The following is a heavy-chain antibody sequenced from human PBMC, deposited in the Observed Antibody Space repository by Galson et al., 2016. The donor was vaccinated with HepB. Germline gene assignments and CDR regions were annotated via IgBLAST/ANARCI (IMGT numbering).Heavy chain of an antibody. CDR3: ARGPLAGDFWSGYRGYGMDV. V-gene: IGHV4-34*01. D-gene: IGHD3-3*01. J-gene: IGHJ6*04. CDR2: INHSGST. CDR1: GGSFSGYY. Sequence: SETLSLTCAVYGGSFSGYYWNWIRQPPGKGLEWIGEINHSGSTNYNPSLKSRATISEDTSDNQFSLKLRSVTAADTAIYYCARGPLAGDFWSGYRGYGMDVWGKGTTVTVSS.